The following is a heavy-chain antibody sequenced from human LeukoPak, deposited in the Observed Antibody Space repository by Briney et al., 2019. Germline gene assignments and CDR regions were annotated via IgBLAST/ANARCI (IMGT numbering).Heavy chain of an antibody. CDR1: GYTFTGYY. Sequence: GASVKVSCKASGYTFTGYYMHWVRQAPGQGLEWMGWINPNSGGTNYAQKFQGWVTMTRDTSISTAYMELNRLRSDDTVVYYCARARLGSPLDYWGQGTLVTVSS. D-gene: IGHD3-10*01. J-gene: IGHJ4*02. CDR2: INPNSGGT. CDR3: ARARLGSPLDY. V-gene: IGHV1-2*04.